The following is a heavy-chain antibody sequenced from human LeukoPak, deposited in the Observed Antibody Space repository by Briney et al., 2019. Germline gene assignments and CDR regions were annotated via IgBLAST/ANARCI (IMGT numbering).Heavy chain of an antibody. Sequence: GGSLRLSCAASGFTFSSYGMSWVRQAPGKGLEWVSAISGSGGSTYYADSVKGRFTISRDNSKNTLYLQMNSLRAEDTALYYSAKDSELENLTGYSKNWGQGTLVTVSS. CDR2: ISGSGGST. CDR3: AKDSELENLTGYSKN. V-gene: IGHV3-23*01. J-gene: IGHJ4*02. CDR1: GFTFSSYG. D-gene: IGHD3-9*01.